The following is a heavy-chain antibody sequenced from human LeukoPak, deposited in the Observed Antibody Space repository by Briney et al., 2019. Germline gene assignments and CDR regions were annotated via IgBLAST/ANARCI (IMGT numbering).Heavy chain of an antibody. V-gene: IGHV4-34*01. CDR3: ARGHRGLIDAFDI. CDR1: GGSFSGYY. D-gene: IGHD6-19*01. CDR2: INHSGST. J-gene: IGHJ3*02. Sequence: SETLSLTCAVYGGSFSGYYWSWIRQPPGKGLEWIGEINHSGSTNYNPSLKSRVTISVDTSKNQFSLKLSSVTAADTAVYYCARGHRGLIDAFDIWGQGTMVTVSS.